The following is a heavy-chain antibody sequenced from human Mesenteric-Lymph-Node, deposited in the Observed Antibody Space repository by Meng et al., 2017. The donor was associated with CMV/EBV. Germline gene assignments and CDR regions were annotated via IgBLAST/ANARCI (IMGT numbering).Heavy chain of an antibody. Sequence: GESLKISCVASGFTFSSYAMTWVRQAPGKGLEWVSVIYSGGSTYYADSVKGRFTISRDNSKNTLYLQVNSLRAEDTAVYYCARDRGSGWSFDYWGQGTLVTVSS. CDR1: GFTFSSYA. CDR2: IYSGGST. D-gene: IGHD6-19*01. V-gene: IGHV3-66*01. J-gene: IGHJ4*02. CDR3: ARDRGSGWSFDY.